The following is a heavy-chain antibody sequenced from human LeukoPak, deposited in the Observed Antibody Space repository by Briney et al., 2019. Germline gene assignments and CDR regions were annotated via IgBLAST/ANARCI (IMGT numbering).Heavy chain of an antibody. CDR3: GRAGGAWSRTHYYYYMDV. V-gene: IGHV3-30*01. J-gene: IGHJ6*03. CDR1: GFAFNGYP. CDR2: ISYVEGDV. D-gene: IGHD1/OR15-1a*01. Sequence: GGSLRLSCAASGFAFNGYPMCWVRQAPGKGLEWLAFISYVEGDVLYADSVEGRFTISRDDSKSTLFLEVNSLRPEDTAVYYCGRAGGAWSRTHYYYYMDVWGKGTTVTVSS.